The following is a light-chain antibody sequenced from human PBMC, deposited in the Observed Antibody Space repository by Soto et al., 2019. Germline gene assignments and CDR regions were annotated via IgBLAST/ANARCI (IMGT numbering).Light chain of an antibody. Sequence: ELVMTQSPAALSVYPGERASLSCRASQSVTTNMAWYQQKPGQAPRLLIYGASTRATGIPARFSGSGSGTNFTLTISSLQSEDFAVYYCQQYNNWPPWPFGQGTKVDIK. CDR3: QQYNNWPPWP. J-gene: IGKJ1*01. CDR1: QSVTTN. V-gene: IGKV3-15*01. CDR2: GAS.